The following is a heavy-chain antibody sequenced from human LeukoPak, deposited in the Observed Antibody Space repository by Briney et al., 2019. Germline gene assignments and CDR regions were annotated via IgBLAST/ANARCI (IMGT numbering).Heavy chain of an antibody. CDR2: ISGSGGST. Sequence: PGGSLRLSCAASGFTFSSYAMSWVRQAPGKGLEWVSAISGSGGSTYYADSVKGRFTISRDNSKNTLYLQMNSLRAEDTAVYYCARSLTAAAGTSSFDYWGQGTLVTVSS. CDR3: ARSLTAAAGTSSFDY. J-gene: IGHJ4*02. D-gene: IGHD6-13*01. V-gene: IGHV3-23*01. CDR1: GFTFSSYA.